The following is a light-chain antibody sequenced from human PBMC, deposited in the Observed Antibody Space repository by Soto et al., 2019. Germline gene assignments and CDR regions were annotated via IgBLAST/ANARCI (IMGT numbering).Light chain of an antibody. J-gene: IGLJ1*01. CDR2: SSN. Sequence: QAVVTQPPSVSGAPGQRVTISCTGSTSNIGAGSDVHWYQQVPGTPPKLLIYSSNSRPSGVPDRFSGSKSGTSASLAITGLQAEDEADFYCQSYDSSLSAWVFGTGTKLTVL. V-gene: IGLV1-40*01. CDR3: QSYDSSLSAWV. CDR1: TSNIGAGSD.